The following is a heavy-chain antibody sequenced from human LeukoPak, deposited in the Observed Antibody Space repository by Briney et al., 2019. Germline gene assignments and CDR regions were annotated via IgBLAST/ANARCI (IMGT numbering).Heavy chain of an antibody. Sequence: SETLSLTCTVSGASISDYYWSWIRQSPGKGLEWIGYIYRSGTTNYNPSLKSRVTISVDTSKNQFSLKLSSVTAADTAVYYCARGRDWFDPWGQGTLVTVSS. CDR3: ARGRDWFDP. J-gene: IGHJ5*02. CDR1: GASISDYY. CDR2: IYRSGTT. V-gene: IGHV4-59*01.